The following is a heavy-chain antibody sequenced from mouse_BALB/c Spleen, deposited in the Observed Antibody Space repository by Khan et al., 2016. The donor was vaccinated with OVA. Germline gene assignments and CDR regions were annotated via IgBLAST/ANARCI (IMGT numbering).Heavy chain of an antibody. J-gene: IGHJ1*01. CDR1: GFTFSGFW. CDR2: INSDGSAI. D-gene: IGHD1-3*01. Sequence: EVQLLETGGGLVQPGGSRGLSCEGSGFTFSGFWMSWVRQTPGKTLEWIGDINSDGSAINYAPSIKDRFTISRDNDKRTLYLQMSNVRYEEAAAFFCMRCDNDWEFDVWGAGTTVTVSS. V-gene: IGHV11-2*02. CDR3: MRCDNDWEFDV.